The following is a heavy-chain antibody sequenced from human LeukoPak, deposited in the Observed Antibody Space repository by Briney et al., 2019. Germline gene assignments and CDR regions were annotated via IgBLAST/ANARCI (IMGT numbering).Heavy chain of an antibody. V-gene: IGHV1-2*02. J-gene: IGHJ4*02. Sequence: ASVKVSCKASGGTFSSYAISWVRQATGQGLEWMGWINPNSGGTNYAQKFQGRVTMTRDTSISTAYMELSRLRSDDTAVYYCARDQGIEGRLVDYWGQGTLVTVSS. CDR1: GGTFSSYA. D-gene: IGHD3-9*01. CDR3: ARDQGIEGRLVDY. CDR2: INPNSGGT.